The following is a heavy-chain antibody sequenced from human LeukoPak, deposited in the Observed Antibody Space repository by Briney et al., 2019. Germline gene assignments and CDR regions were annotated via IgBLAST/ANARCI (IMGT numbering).Heavy chain of an antibody. Sequence: SETLSLTCAVYGGSFSGYYWSWTRQPPGKGLEWIGEINHSGSTNYNPSLKSRVTISVDTSKNQFSLKLSSVTAADTAVYYCARGVVVPAAIPPGLADYYYGMDVWGQGTTVTVSS. CDR1: GGSFSGYY. D-gene: IGHD2-2*01. J-gene: IGHJ6*02. V-gene: IGHV4-34*01. CDR3: ARGVVVPAAIPPGLADYYYGMDV. CDR2: INHSGST.